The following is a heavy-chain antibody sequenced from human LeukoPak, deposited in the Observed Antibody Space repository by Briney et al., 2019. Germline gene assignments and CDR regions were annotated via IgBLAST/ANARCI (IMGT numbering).Heavy chain of an antibody. Sequence: ASVKVSCKASGYTFTGYYMHWVRQAPGQGLEWMGWISAYNGNTNYAQKLQGRVTMTTDTSTSTAYMELRSLRSDDTAVYYCAREKTITIFGVVNYYYYYMDVWGKGTTVTVSS. J-gene: IGHJ6*03. CDR1: GYTFTGYY. CDR2: ISAYNGNT. D-gene: IGHD3-3*01. V-gene: IGHV1-18*04. CDR3: AREKTITIFGVVNYYYYYMDV.